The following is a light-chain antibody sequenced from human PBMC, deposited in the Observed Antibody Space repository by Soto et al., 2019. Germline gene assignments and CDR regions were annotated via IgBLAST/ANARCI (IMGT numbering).Light chain of an antibody. CDR3: CSYAGRYTYV. CDR2: DVS. Sequence: QSALTQPRSVSGSPGQSVAISCTGTSSDVGSYDYVSWYQQHPGKAPKLMIYDVSKRPSGVPDRFSGSKSGNTASLTMSGLQAEDEADYYCCSYAGRYTYVFGNGTKLTVL. J-gene: IGLJ1*01. CDR1: SSDVGSYDY. V-gene: IGLV2-11*01.